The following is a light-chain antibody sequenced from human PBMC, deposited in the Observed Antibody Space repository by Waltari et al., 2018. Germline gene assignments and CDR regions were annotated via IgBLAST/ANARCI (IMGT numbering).Light chain of an antibody. CDR1: SSNVGFYNL. V-gene: IGLV2-23*02. J-gene: IGLJ3*02. CDR3: CSYAGRNIWV. CDR2: EVI. Sequence: QSALTQPASVSGSPGQSITISCTGTSSNVGFYNLVSWYQQHPDKSPTLLVYEVIERPSGVSIRFSGSKSGNTASLTISGLQAEDEADYYCCSYAGRNIWVFGGGTKVTVL.